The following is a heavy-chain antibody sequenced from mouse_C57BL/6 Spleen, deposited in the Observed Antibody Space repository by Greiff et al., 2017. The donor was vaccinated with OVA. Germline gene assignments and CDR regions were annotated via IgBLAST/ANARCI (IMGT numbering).Heavy chain of an antibody. Sequence: VQVVESGAELVRPGASVTLSCKASGYTFTDYEMHWVKQTPVHGLEWIGAIDPETGGTAYNQKFKGKAILTADKSSSTAYMELRSLTSEDSAVYYCTREDEAYWGQGTLVTVSA. CDR2: IDPETGGT. V-gene: IGHV1-15*01. J-gene: IGHJ3*01. CDR3: TREDEAY. CDR1: GYTFTDYE.